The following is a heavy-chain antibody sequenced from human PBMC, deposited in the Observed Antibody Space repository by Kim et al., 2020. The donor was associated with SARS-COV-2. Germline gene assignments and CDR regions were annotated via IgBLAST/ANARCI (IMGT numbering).Heavy chain of an antibody. V-gene: IGHV4-39*01. CDR2: N. CDR3: ARQSRGDYEFY. J-gene: IGHJ4*02. D-gene: IGHD4-17*01. Sequence: NDYNPALKRRVTISVDTSKNQYSLKLSSVTAADTAVYYCARQSRGDYEFYWGQGTLVTVSS.